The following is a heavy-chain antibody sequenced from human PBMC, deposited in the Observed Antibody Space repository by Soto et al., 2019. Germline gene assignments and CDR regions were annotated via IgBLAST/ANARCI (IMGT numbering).Heavy chain of an antibody. CDR2: INAGNGNT. Sequence: QVQLVQSGAEEKKPGASVKVSCKASGYTFTNYATHWVRQAPGQRLEWMGWINAGNGNTKYSQKFQGRVTITRDKSASTAYMERSSLRSEDTAVYYCARVSGYYLPDYCGQGTMVTVSS. J-gene: IGHJ4*02. V-gene: IGHV1-3*05. CDR3: ARVSGYYLPDY. CDR1: GYTFTNYA. D-gene: IGHD5-12*01.